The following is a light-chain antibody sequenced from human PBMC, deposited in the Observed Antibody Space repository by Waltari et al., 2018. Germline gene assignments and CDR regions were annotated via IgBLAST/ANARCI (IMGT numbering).Light chain of an antibody. Sequence: QSALTQPASVSGSPGQSLSISCTGTSRDVGSFNPVSWYQQRPGKAPKLMIYEGSKRPSGVSTRFSGSKSGNTASLTISGLQAEDEADYYCCSYAGSVVFGGGTKLTVL. V-gene: IGLV2-23*01. CDR3: CSYAGSVV. CDR2: EGS. CDR1: SRDVGSFNP. J-gene: IGLJ2*01.